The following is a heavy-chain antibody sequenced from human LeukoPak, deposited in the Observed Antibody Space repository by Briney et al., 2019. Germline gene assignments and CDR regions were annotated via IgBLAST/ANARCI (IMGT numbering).Heavy chain of an antibody. CDR3: AKDRARWLGVLFDY. V-gene: IGHV3-30*02. Sequence: PGGSLRLSCLVSGFIFSSFRMHWVRPAPRKGLEWVALRVYDGSNKYHADSMKGRVTTSRDNSKNTLYLQMNSLSAADTAVYYCAKDRARWLGVLFDYWGQGTLVTV. J-gene: IGHJ4*02. D-gene: IGHD6-19*01. CDR1: GFIFSSFR. CDR2: RVYDGSNK.